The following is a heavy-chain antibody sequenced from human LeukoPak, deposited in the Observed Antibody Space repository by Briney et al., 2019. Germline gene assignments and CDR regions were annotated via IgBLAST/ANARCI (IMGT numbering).Heavy chain of an antibody. CDR3: ARDWGSGGGWYFDL. V-gene: IGHV1-46*01. CDR1: GYTVTSYD. J-gene: IGHJ2*01. CDR2: NNPSGGST. Sequence: ASVKVSCKASGYTVTSYDMHCGGQAPGQGGEGRGINNPSGGSTSYAQKFQGRVTMTRDMSTSTVYMELSSLRSEDTAVYYCARDWGSGGGWYFDLWGRGTLATVSS. D-gene: IGHD7-27*01.